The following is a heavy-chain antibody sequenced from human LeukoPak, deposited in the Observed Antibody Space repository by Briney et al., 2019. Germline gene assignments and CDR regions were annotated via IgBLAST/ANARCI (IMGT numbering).Heavy chain of an antibody. J-gene: IGHJ4*02. D-gene: IGHD6-13*01. CDR1: GFPFSSYS. CDR2: IVGTTGTT. Sequence: GGSLRLSCAASGFPFSSYSMSWVRQAPGKGLEWVSGIVGTTGTTYYADSVKGRFTISRDKSKNTLYLEMNSLRAGDTAVYYCAKDLSSWLPGVFDYWGQGTLVTVSS. V-gene: IGHV3-23*01. CDR3: AKDLSSWLPGVFDY.